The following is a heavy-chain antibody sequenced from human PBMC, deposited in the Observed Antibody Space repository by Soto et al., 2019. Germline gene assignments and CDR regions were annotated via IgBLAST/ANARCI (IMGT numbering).Heavy chain of an antibody. V-gene: IGHV3-7*01. D-gene: IGHD4-17*01. J-gene: IGHJ4*02. CDR3: ARALDYGANFDH. CDR1: GFIFSSYW. CDR2: IRQDGNEK. Sequence: EVQLVESGGGLVQPGGSLRLSCAASGFIFSSYWMTWVRQAPGKGLEWVANIRQDGNEKYSVDSVKGRFTISRDNTKNSLYLQINSLRAEDTAVYYCARALDYGANFDHWGRGTLVTVSS.